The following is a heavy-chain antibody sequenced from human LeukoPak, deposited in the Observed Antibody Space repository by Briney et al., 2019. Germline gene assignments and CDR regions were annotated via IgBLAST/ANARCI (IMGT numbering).Heavy chain of an antibody. CDR2: ISAYNGNT. CDR1: GYTFTSYG. J-gene: IGHJ4*02. D-gene: IGHD3-10*01. Sequence: ASVKVSCKASGYTFTSYGISWVRQAPGQGLEWMGWISAYNGNTNYAQKLQGRVTMTTDTSTSTAYMELRSLRSDDTAVYYCARDPGEGTYYYGSGSYGGIDYWGQGSLVTVSS. CDR3: ARDPGEGTYYYGSGSYGGIDY. V-gene: IGHV1-18*01.